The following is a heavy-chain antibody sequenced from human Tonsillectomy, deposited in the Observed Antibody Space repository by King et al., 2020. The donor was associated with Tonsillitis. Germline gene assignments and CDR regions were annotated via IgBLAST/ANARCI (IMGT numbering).Heavy chain of an antibody. D-gene: IGHD2-2*01. V-gene: IGHV4-31*03. CDR3: ARGLFSSTSADAFDI. CDR1: GGPISSGGYY. Sequence: VQLQESGPGLVKPSQTLSLTCKVSGGPISSGGYYWSWIRQHPGKGLEWIGYIYYSGSTYYNPSLKSRVTISVDTSKNPFSLKLSSVTAADTAVYYCARGLFSSTSADAFDIWGQGTLVAVSS. CDR2: IYYSGST. J-gene: IGHJ3*02.